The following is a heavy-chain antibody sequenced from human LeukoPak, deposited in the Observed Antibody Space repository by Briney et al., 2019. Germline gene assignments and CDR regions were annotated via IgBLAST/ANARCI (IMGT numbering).Heavy chain of an antibody. D-gene: IGHD6-6*01. J-gene: IGHJ5*02. CDR1: GFTFSSNA. V-gene: IGHV3-30*04. CDR2: ISYDGSNK. CDR3: ARDRVSYSSSGFDP. Sequence: GRSLRLSCAASGFTFSSNAMHWVRQAPGKGLEWVAVISYDGSNKYYADSVKGRFTISRDNSKNTLYLQMNSLRAEDTAVYYCARDRVSYSSSGFDPWGRGTLVIVSS.